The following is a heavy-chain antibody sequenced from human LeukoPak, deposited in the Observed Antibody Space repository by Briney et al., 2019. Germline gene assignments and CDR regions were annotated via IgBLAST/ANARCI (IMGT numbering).Heavy chain of an antibody. CDR2: INHSGST. V-gene: IGHV4-34*01. CDR1: GGSFSGYY. D-gene: IGHD6-19*01. Sequence: PSETLSLTCAVYGGSFSGYYWSWIRQPPGKGLEWSGEINHSGSTNYNPSLKSRVTILVDTSKTQFSLKLSSVTAADTAVYYCARDTSGGWLDYWGQGTLVTVSS. CDR3: ARDTSGGWLDY. J-gene: IGHJ4*02.